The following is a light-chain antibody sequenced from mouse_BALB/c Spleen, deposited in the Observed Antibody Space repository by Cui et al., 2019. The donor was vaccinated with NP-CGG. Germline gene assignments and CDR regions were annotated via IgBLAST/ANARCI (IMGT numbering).Light chain of an antibody. CDR1: TGAVTTSNY. CDR3: ALWYSNHWV. J-gene: IGLJ1*01. Sequence: AVVTQESALTTSPGEPVTLTFRSNTGAVTTSNYANGVQEKPDHLFTGLIGGTNNRAPGVPARFSGSLIGDKAALTITGAQTEDETIYFCALWYSNHWVFGGGTKLTVL. CDR2: GTN. V-gene: IGLV1*01.